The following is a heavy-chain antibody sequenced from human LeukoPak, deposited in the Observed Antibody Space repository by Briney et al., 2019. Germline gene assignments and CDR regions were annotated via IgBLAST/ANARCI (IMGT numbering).Heavy chain of an antibody. CDR1: GGSISSYY. V-gene: IGHV4-59*12. CDR3: ARVFYDSSGYYPGPDY. CDR2: IYYSGST. J-gene: IGHJ4*02. D-gene: IGHD3-22*01. Sequence: PSETLSLTCTVSGGSISSYYWSWIRQPPGKGLEWIGYIYYSGSTNYNPSLKSRVTISVDTSKNQFSLKLSSVTAADTAVYYCARVFYDSSGYYPGPDYWGQGTLVTVSS.